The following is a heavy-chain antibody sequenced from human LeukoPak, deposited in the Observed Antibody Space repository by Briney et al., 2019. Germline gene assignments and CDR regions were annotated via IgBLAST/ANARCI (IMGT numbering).Heavy chain of an antibody. Sequence: GGSLRLSCATSGFTFSSYGMHWVRQAPGKGLEWVAFIRYDGSNKYYADSVKGRFTISRDNSKNTLFLQMGSLRPEDMAVYYCARGRRITMIRGVIGLKYYMDVWGKGTTVT. V-gene: IGHV3-30*02. CDR1: GFTFSSYG. J-gene: IGHJ6*03. D-gene: IGHD3-10*01. CDR3: ARGRRITMIRGVIGLKYYMDV. CDR2: IRYDGSNK.